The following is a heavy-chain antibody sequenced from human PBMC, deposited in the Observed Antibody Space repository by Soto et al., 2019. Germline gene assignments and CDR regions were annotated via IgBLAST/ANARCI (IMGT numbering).Heavy chain of an antibody. CDR1: GGTFSSYS. D-gene: IGHD3-16*02. J-gene: IGHJ6*02. CDR2: IIPIFGTA. Sequence: SVKVSCNASGGTFSSYSISWVRQAPGQGLEWMGGIIPIFGTANYAQKFQGRVTITADESTSTAYMELSSLRSEDTAVYYCARDRWPVNHYYGMDVWGQGTTVTVSS. V-gene: IGHV1-69*13. CDR3: ARDRWPVNHYYGMDV.